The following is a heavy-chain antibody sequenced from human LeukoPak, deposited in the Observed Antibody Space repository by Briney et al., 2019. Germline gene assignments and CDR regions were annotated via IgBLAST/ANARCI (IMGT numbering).Heavy chain of an antibody. CDR3: ARARNYDFWSGYPAGYYYYYMDV. D-gene: IGHD3-3*01. CDR1: GFTFSSYS. Sequence: GGSLRLSCVVSGFTFSSYSMKWVRQAPGKGLEWVSYISCSSSTIYYADSVKGRFTISRDNAKNSLYLQMNSLRAEDTAVYYCARARNYDFWSGYPAGYYYYYMDVWGKGTTVTVSS. CDR2: ISCSSSTI. V-gene: IGHV3-48*01. J-gene: IGHJ6*03.